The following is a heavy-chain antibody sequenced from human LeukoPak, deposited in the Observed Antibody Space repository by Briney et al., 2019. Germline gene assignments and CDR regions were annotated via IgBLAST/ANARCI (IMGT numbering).Heavy chain of an antibody. CDR3: AKGCCSSEGFDP. Sequence: GGSLRLSCAASGFTFSSYATSWVRQTPGKGLEWVSSITGSGDSTYYADSVKGRITISRDNSKNTLYLQMNSLRADDSAVYYCAKGCCSSEGFDPWGQGTLVTVSS. CDR2: ITGSGDST. V-gene: IGHV3-23*01. CDR1: GFTFSSYA. D-gene: IGHD2-2*01. J-gene: IGHJ5*02.